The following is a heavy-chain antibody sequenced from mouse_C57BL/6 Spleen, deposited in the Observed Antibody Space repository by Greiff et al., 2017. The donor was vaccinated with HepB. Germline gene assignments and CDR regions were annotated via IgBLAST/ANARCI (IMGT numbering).Heavy chain of an antibody. Sequence: QVQLQQPGAELVKPGASVKLSCKASGYTFTSYWMHWVKQRPGLGLEWIGKIDPNSGGTKYNEKFKCKATLTVDKPSSTAYMQLSSLTSEDSAVYYCARGRDDYDVNYAMDYWGQGTSVTVSS. V-gene: IGHV1-72*01. D-gene: IGHD2-4*01. J-gene: IGHJ4*01. CDR3: ARGRDDYDVNYAMDY. CDR1: GYTFTSYW. CDR2: IDPNSGGT.